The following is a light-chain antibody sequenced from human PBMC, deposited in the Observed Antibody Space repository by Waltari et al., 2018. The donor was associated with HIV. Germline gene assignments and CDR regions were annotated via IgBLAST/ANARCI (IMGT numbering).Light chain of an antibody. CDR2: EVN. V-gene: IGLV2-14*01. CDR1: PSDIDPLNS. CDR3: SSYTTKNFLT. Sequence: QSALTQPASVSGSPGQSITISCTGPPSDIDPLNSVSWYQQHAGDAPKLIFFEVNYRPAGVSDLFSASKSVNTASLTISDLQAEDEADYFCSSYTTKNFLTFGGGTKLTVL. J-gene: IGLJ2*01.